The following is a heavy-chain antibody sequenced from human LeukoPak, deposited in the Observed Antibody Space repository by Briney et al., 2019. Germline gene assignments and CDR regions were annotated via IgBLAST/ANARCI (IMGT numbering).Heavy chain of an antibody. Sequence: PGGSLRLSCAASGFTFSSYAMHWVRQAPGKGLEWVAVISYDGSNKYYADSVKGRFTISRDNSKNTLYLQMNSLRAEDTAVYYCARIGSYYDSSGHIDYWGQGTLVTVSP. V-gene: IGHV3-30*04. CDR3: ARIGSYYDSSGHIDY. CDR2: ISYDGSNK. J-gene: IGHJ4*02. D-gene: IGHD3-22*01. CDR1: GFTFSSYA.